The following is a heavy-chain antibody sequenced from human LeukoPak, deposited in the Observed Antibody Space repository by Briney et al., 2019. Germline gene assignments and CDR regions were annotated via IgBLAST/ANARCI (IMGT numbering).Heavy chain of an antibody. J-gene: IGHJ4*02. CDR3: ARVPDTTMVYFDY. CDR2: IYDSGSS. V-gene: IGHV4-59*01. CDR1: GASISRYF. D-gene: IGHD5-18*01. Sequence: PSGTLSLTCAVSGASISRYFWSWIRQPPGKGLERIGYIYDSGSSKYNPSLESRVTISLDTSKNQFSLKLTFVTAADTAVYYCARVPDTTMVYFDYWGQGTLVTVSS.